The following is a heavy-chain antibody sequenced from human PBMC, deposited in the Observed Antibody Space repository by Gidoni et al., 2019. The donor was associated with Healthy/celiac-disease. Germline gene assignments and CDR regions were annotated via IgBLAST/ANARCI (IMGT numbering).Heavy chain of an antibody. Sequence: QVQLQESGPGLVKPSQTLSLTCPVSGGSISSGSYYWSWIRQPAGKGLEWIGRIYTSGSTNYNPSLKRRVTISVDTSKNQFSLKLSSVTAADTAVYYCARGDYDILTGLWFDPWGQGTLVTVSS. CDR1: GGSISSGSYY. CDR3: ARGDYDILTGLWFDP. CDR2: IYTSGST. J-gene: IGHJ5*02. V-gene: IGHV4-61*02. D-gene: IGHD3-9*01.